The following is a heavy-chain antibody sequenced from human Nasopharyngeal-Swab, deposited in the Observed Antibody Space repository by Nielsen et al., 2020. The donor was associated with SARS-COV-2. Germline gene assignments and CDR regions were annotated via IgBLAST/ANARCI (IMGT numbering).Heavy chain of an antibody. Sequence: GESLKISCAASGFTFSSYSMNWVRQAPGKGLEWVSSISSSSYIYYADSVKGRFTISRDNAKNSLYLQMNSLRAEDTAVYYCARPPGYCSGGSCYSWGQGTLVTVSS. CDR3: ARPPGYCSGGSCYS. CDR2: ISSSSYI. D-gene: IGHD2-15*01. J-gene: IGHJ4*02. V-gene: IGHV3-21*01. CDR1: GFTFSSYS.